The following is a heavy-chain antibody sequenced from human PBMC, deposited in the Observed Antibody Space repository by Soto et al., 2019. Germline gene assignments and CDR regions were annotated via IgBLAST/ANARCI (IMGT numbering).Heavy chain of an antibody. V-gene: IGHV3-30*03. D-gene: IGHD6-19*01. CDR2: ISNDGITK. Sequence: QVQLVESGGGVVQPGRSLRLSCAASGFTFSTFAMHWVRQAPGKGLEWVALISNDGITKYYAESVKGRLTISRDNSKNTLYLEMDSLRTEDTAVYYAYSSGWWGQGTRVTVSS. CDR3: YSSGW. J-gene: IGHJ4*02. CDR1: GFTFSTFA.